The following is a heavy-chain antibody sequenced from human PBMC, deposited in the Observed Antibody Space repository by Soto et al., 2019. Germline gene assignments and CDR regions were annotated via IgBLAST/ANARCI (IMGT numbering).Heavy chain of an antibody. D-gene: IGHD2-2*01. CDR2: INQDGSEK. J-gene: IGHJ6*02. Sequence: GGSLRLSCAASGFTFSRYWMSWVRQAPGKRREWWANINQDGSEKDYVDSVKGRFTISRDNAKNSLYLQMNSLRADDAAVYYCARYVVVPAANPRHSYYYGMDVWGPGTTVTVSS. CDR3: ARYVVVPAANPRHSYYYGMDV. V-gene: IGHV3-7*01. CDR1: GFTFSRYW.